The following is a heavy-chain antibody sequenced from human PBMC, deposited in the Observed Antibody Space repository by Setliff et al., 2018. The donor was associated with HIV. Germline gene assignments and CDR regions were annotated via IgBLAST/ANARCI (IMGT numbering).Heavy chain of an antibody. D-gene: IGHD5-12*01. Sequence: PSETLSLTCTVSGDSISGFYWSWIRQPPGKGLECIGYIYSSGSTYYNPSLKSRVTMSVDTSKNQFSLKLSSVTAADTAVYYCVRSGYDLYYFDYWGQGTLVTVSS. V-gene: IGHV4-59*04. J-gene: IGHJ4*02. CDR2: IYSSGST. CDR3: VRSGYDLYYFDY. CDR1: GDSISGFY.